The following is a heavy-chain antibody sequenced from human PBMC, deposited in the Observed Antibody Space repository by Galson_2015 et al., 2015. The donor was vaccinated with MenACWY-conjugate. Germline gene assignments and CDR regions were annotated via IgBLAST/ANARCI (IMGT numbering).Heavy chain of an antibody. Sequence: SLRLSCAASGFTFSSYAMSWVRQAPGKGLEWVSSISGSGGTTYYADSVKGRFTISRDNSKSTLYLQMNSLRAEDTAVFYCGKDPPRSGWPHCCGFDPWGHGTLVTVSS. CDR1: GFTFSSYA. V-gene: IGHV3-23*01. CDR3: GKDPPRSGWPHCCGFDP. CDR2: ISGSGGTT. D-gene: IGHD6-19*01. J-gene: IGHJ5*02.